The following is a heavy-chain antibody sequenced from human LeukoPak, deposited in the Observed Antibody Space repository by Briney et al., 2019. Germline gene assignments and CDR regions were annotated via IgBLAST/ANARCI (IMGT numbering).Heavy chain of an antibody. D-gene: IGHD3-22*01. V-gene: IGHV3-53*01. CDR3: ARGGWGSGYYYLDY. CDR1: GFTVSSNY. J-gene: IGHJ4*02. CDR2: IYSGGST. Sequence: GGSLRLSCAASGFTVSSNYMSWVRQAPGKGLEWVSVIYSGGSTYYADSVKGRFTISRDNSKNTLYLQMNSLRAEDTAVYYCARGGWGSGYYYLDYWGQGTLVTVSS.